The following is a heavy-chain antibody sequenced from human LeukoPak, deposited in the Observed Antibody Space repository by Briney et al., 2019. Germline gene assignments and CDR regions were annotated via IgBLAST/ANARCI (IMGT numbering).Heavy chain of an antibody. CDR3: AKILGSSWYYFDY. V-gene: IGHV3-23*01. J-gene: IGHJ4*02. CDR1: GFTFSSYA. CDR2: ISGSGGST. Sequence: GGSLRLSCAASGFTFSSYAMSWVRQAPGKGLEWVSAISGSGGSTYYADPVKGRFTIPRDNSKNTLYLQMNSLRAEDTAVYYCAKILGSSWYYFDYWGQGTLVTVSS. D-gene: IGHD6-13*01.